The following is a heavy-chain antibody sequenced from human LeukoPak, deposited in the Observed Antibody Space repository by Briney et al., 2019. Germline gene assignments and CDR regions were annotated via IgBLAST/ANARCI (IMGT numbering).Heavy chain of an antibody. CDR1: GFTVSSNY. CDR2: IYSGGST. J-gene: IGHJ4*02. CDR3: ARVGNFDY. Sequence: GGSLRLSCAASGFTVSSNYMSWVRQAPGKGLEWVSVIYSGGSTDYADSVKGRFTISRDNAKNSLYLQMNSLRAEDTAVYYCARVGNFDYWGQGTLVTVSS. V-gene: IGHV3-53*01.